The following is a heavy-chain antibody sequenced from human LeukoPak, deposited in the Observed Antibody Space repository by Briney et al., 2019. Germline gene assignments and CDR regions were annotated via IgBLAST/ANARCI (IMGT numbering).Heavy chain of an antibody. CDR3: AKDGGSNGGDEGFNWFDP. J-gene: IGHJ5*02. Sequence: GGSLRLSCAASGFTFSSYAMSWVRQAPGKGLEWVSAISGSGGSAYYADSVKGRFTISRDNSKNTLYLQMNSLRAEDTAVYYCAKDGGSNGGDEGFNWFDPWGQGTLVTVSS. D-gene: IGHD5-12*01. CDR2: ISGSGGSA. V-gene: IGHV3-23*01. CDR1: GFTFSSYA.